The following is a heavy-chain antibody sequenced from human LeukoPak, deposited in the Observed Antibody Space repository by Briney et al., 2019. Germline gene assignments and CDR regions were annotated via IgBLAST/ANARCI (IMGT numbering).Heavy chain of an antibody. CDR3: ARVVAAAGNNWFDP. V-gene: IGHV4-61*02. D-gene: IGHD6-13*01. J-gene: IGHJ5*02. CDR1: GGSISSGTYY. CDR2: IYTSGST. Sequence: SETLSLTCTVSGGSISSGTYYWSWIRQPAGKGLEWIGRIYTSGSTNYNPSLKSRVTISIDTSKNQFSLKLNSVTAADTAVYYCARVVAAAGNNWFDPWGQGTLVTVSS.